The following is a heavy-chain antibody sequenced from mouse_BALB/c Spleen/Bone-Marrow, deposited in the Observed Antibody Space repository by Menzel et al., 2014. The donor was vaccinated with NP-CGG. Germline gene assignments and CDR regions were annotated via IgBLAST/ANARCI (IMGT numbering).Heavy chain of an antibody. CDR3: AKGVVSDY. V-gene: IGHV1S135*01. Sequence: EVQLQQFGPELVKPGASVKVSCKASGYIFTTYNMYWMKQSHGKSLEWIGYIDPYNGDATYNQKFKGKATLTVDKSSSTAYLHLNSLTSEDSAVYYCAKGVVSDYWGQGTTLTVSS. CDR1: GYIFTTYN. D-gene: IGHD1-1*01. CDR2: IDPYNGDA. J-gene: IGHJ2*01.